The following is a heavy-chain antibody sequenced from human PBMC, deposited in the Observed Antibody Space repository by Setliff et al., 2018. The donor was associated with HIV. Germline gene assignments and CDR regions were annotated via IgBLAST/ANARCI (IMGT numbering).Heavy chain of an antibody. Sequence: PSDTLSLTCTVSGSSISGHFWTWIRQPPGKGLEWIGYIYTTGSTNYNPSLTSRVTISVDTSKNKFSLKMRSVTAADTAVYYCARVPPEYSSSSQAFDIWGQGTKVTVSS. CDR2: IYTTGST. CDR1: GSSISGHF. D-gene: IGHD6-6*01. V-gene: IGHV4-59*11. J-gene: IGHJ3*02. CDR3: ARVPPEYSSSSQAFDI.